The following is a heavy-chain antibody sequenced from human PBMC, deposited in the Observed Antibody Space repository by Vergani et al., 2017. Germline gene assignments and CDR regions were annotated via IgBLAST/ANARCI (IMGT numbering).Heavy chain of an antibody. CDR1: FDSIRNLY. J-gene: IGHJ5*02. D-gene: IGHD6-25*01. CDR2: INYSENT. CDR3: ASDTHSGQRADR. V-gene: IGHV4-59*11. Sequence: QVQLQESGPGLVKSSETLSLTCSVSFDSIRNLYCNWIRQPPGKGLEWIGSINYSENTNYNPSLKTRVTISVDTSKNPFSLTLTSVTAADTAVSYCASDTHSGQRADRWGQGILVTVTS.